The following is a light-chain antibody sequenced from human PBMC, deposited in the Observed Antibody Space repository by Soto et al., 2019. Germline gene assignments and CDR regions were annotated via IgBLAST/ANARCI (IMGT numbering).Light chain of an antibody. Sequence: QSALTQPASVSGSPGQSITISCTGTSSDIGGYNYVSWYQQHPGEAPKLIIYEVTNRPSGVSNRFYGFKSDNTASLTISGLQAEDEADYHCSSYTSTGTYVFGPGTKVTVL. CDR3: SSYTSTGTYV. CDR2: EVT. J-gene: IGLJ1*01. CDR1: SSDIGGYNY. V-gene: IGLV2-14*01.